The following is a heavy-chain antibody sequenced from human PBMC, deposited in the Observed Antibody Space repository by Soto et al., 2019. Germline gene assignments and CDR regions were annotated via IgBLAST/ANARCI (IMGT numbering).Heavy chain of an antibody. Sequence: QVQLVESGGGVVQPGRSLRLSCAASGFTFSSYAMHWVRQAPGKGLEWVAVMSYDGSNKYYADSVKGRFTISRDNSKNTLYLQMNSQRAEDTAVYYCASDKSPYSSGWPNRHFDYWGQGTLVTVSS. V-gene: IGHV3-30-3*01. CDR3: ASDKSPYSSGWPNRHFDY. CDR1: GFTFSSYA. CDR2: MSYDGSNK. J-gene: IGHJ4*02. D-gene: IGHD6-19*01.